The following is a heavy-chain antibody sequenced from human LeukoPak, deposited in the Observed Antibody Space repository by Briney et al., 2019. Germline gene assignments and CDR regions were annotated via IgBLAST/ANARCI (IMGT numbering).Heavy chain of an antibody. J-gene: IGHJ6*02. D-gene: IGHD6-13*01. CDR1: GGSISSYY. CDR2: IYYSGST. V-gene: IGHV4-59*01. CDR3: ARDFYSSSWSYYGMDV. Sequence: SETLSLTCTVSGGSISSYYWSWNRQPPGKGLEWIGYIYYSGSTNYNPSLKSRVTISVDTSKNQFSLKLNYVTAADTAVYYCARDFYSSSWSYYGMDVWGQGTTVTVSS.